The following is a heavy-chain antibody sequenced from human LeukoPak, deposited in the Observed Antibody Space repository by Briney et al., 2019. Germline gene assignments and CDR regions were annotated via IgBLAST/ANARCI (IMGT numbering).Heavy chain of an antibody. CDR3: ARNPLGYCSSTSCYGPSDY. D-gene: IGHD2-2*01. CDR2: IYTSGST. J-gene: IGHJ4*02. Sequence: SETLSLTCTVSGGSISSGSYYWSWIRQPAGKGLEWIGRIYTSGSTNYNPSLKSRVTISVDTSKNQFSLKLSSVTAADTAVYYCARNPLGYCSSTSCYGPSDYWGQGTLVTVSS. V-gene: IGHV4-61*02. CDR1: GGSISSGSYY.